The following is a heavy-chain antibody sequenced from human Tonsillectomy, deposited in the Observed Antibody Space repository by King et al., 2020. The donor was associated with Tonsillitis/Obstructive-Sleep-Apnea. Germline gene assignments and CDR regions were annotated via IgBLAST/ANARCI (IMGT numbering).Heavy chain of an antibody. CDR3: ARDRTTTNTGFDY. V-gene: IGHV3-33*01. CDR2: IWFDGSKK. D-gene: IGHD1-1*01. J-gene: IGHJ4*02. CDR1: GFTFSLYG. Sequence: VKLVESGGGVVQPGRSLRLSCAASGFTFSLYGMNWVRQAPGRGLEWVAVIWFDGSKKFYGDSVKGRFTISRDNDRNMLYLQMNSLGADDTGLYYCARDRTTTNTGFDYGGQGTLVTVSS.